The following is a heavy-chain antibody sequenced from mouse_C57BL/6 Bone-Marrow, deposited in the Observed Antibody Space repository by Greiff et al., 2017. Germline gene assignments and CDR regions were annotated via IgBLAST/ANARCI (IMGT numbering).Heavy chain of an antibody. CDR1: GFTFSSYG. D-gene: IGHD1-1*01. V-gene: IGHV5-6*01. J-gene: IGHJ4*01. CDR2: ISSGGSYT. CDR3: AKPTVYYAMDY. Sequence: EVKLMESGGDLVKPGGSLKLSCAASGFTFSSYGMSWVRQTPDKRLEWVATISSGGSYTYYPDNVKGRFTISRDNAKNTLYLQMSSLKSEDTAMYYCAKPTVYYAMDYWDQGTSVTVSS.